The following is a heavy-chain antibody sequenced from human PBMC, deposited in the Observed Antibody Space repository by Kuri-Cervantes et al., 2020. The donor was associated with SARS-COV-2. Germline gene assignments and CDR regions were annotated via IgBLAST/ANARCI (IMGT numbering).Heavy chain of an antibody. CDR3: ARTYDTVTGDAFDI. D-gene: IGHD4-11*01. CDR2: IYYSGST. Sequence: SETLSLTCTVSGGSISSYYWSWIRQPPGKGLEWIGYIYYSGSTYYNPSLKSRVTISVDTSKNQFSLKLSSVTAADTAVYYCARTYDTVTGDAFDIWGQGTMVTVSS. J-gene: IGHJ3*02. CDR1: GGSISSYY. V-gene: IGHV4-59*08.